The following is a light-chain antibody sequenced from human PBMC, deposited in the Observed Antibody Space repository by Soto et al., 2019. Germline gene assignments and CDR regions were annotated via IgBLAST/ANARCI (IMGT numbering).Light chain of an antibody. Sequence: ETVLTKSPGTLSLSPGESATLSCRASQSVSSSHLAWYQQKPGQPPKLLIYGASNWAAGIPDRFSGSGSGTYFTLTISRLEPEDFAMYYCQQNGNSPFTFGPGTKVDIK. CDR3: QQNGNSPFT. CDR2: GAS. V-gene: IGKV3-20*01. CDR1: QSVSSSH. J-gene: IGKJ3*01.